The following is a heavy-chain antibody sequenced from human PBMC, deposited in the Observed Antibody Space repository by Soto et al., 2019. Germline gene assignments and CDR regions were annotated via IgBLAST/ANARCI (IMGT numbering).Heavy chain of an antibody. D-gene: IGHD3-10*01. V-gene: IGHV5-51*01. Sequence: HGESLKISCKGSGYSFTSYWIGWVRQMPGKGLEWMGIIYPGDSDTRYSPSFQGQVTISADKSISTAYLQWSSLKASDTAMYYCARHLCLGPGSLIGYYYGMDVWGQGTTVTVSS. CDR3: ARHLCLGPGSLIGYYYGMDV. J-gene: IGHJ6*02. CDR1: GYSFTSYW. CDR2: IYPGDSDT.